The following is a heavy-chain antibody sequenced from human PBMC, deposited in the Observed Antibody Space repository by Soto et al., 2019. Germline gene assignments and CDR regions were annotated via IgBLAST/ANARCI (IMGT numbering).Heavy chain of an antibody. D-gene: IGHD5-12*01. V-gene: IGHV1-69*01. Sequence: QVQLVQSGAEVRKPGSSVRVSCKASGGSFNRHTISWVRQAPGQGLEWMGGIIPIFGTANHAQKFQGRVTIIADESTSTVYMELSSLRAEDTAVYYCAKRRPLRANWGQGTLVTVSS. J-gene: IGHJ4*02. CDR2: IIPIFGTA. CDR3: AKRRPLRAN. CDR1: GGSFNRHT.